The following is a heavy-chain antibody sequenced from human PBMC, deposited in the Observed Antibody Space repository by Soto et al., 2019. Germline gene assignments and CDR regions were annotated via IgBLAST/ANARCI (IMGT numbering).Heavy chain of an antibody. Sequence: GESLKISCKGVGYKFGSAWIGWVRQMPGKGLEWMGIIKPGTSDIRYSPSCRGHVTISADEAVSTAYLQWSSLKASDTAMYYCARPLSHICDPWGQGTLVTVSS. CDR2: IKPGTSDI. CDR3: ARPLSHICDP. CDR1: GYKFGSAW. J-gene: IGHJ5*02. V-gene: IGHV5-51*01. D-gene: IGHD3-3*02.